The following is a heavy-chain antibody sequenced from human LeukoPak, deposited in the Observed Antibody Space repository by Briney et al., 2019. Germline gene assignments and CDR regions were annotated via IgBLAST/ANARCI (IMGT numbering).Heavy chain of an antibody. D-gene: IGHD2-15*01. CDR2: IYHSGGT. CDR3: ARGIVVVVAAYDYYMDV. V-gene: IGHV4-4*02. Sequence: NPSETLSLTCAVSGGSISSSNWWSWVRQPPGKGLEWIGEIYHSGGTNYNPSLKSRVTISVDKSKNQFSLKLSSVTAADTAVYYCARGIVVVVAAYDYYMDVWGKGTTVTVSS. J-gene: IGHJ6*03. CDR1: GGSISSSNW.